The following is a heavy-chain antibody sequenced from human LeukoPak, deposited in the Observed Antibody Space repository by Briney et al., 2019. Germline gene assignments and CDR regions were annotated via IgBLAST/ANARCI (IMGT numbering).Heavy chain of an antibody. V-gene: IGHV3-49*04. D-gene: IGHD1-26*01. CDR1: GFTFGDYT. CDR2: IRSKTYGGTT. CDR3: TRERGAGATGDFDY. J-gene: IGHJ4*02. Sequence: GGSLRLSXTTSGFTFGDYTMSWVRQAPGKGLEWVGFIRSKTYGGTTEYAASVKGRFTISRDDSKNIAYLQMNSLKTEDTAVYFCTRERGAGATGDFDYWGQGTLVTVSS.